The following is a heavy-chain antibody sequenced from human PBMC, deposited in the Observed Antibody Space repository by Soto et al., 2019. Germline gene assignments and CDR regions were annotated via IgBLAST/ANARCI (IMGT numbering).Heavy chain of an antibody. J-gene: IGHJ4*02. Sequence: EVQLLESGGDLVQPGGSLRLSCAASGFTFSSYAMSWVRQAPGKGLEWVSAISGSGGSTYYADSVKGRFTISRDNSKNTLYLQMNSLRAEDTAVYYCAKVGMGATISSTDYWGQGTLVTVSS. CDR3: AKVGMGATISSTDY. D-gene: IGHD1-26*01. CDR1: GFTFSSYA. V-gene: IGHV3-23*01. CDR2: ISGSGGST.